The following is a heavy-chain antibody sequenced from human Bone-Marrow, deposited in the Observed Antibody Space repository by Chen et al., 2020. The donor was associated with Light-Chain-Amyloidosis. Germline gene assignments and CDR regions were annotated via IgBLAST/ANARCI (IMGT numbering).Heavy chain of an antibody. D-gene: IGHD3-16*02. CDR1: GGSISSSSYY. CDR3: ARDPYDYVWGSYRPNNNWFDP. J-gene: IGHJ5*02. V-gene: IGHV4-39*07. CDR2: IYYSGST. Sequence: QLQLQESGPGLVKPSETLSLTCTVSGGSISSSSYYWGWIRQPPGKGLEWIGSIYYSGSTYYNPSLKSRVTISVHTSKNQFSLKLSSVTAADTAVYYCARDPYDYVWGSYRPNNNWFDPWGQGTLVTVSS.